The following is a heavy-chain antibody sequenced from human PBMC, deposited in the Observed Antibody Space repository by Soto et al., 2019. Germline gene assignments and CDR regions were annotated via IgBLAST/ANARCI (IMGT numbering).Heavy chain of an antibody. CDR3: ARPSTIFGVVIPNYYYYYGMDV. D-gene: IGHD3-3*01. V-gene: IGHV3-23*01. CDR2: ISGSGGST. CDR1: GFTFSSYA. J-gene: IGHJ6*02. Sequence: GGSLRLSCAASGFTFSSYAMSWVRQAPGKGLEWVSAISGSGGSTYYADSVKGRFTISRDNSKNTLYLQMNSLRAEDTAVYYCARPSTIFGVVIPNYYYYYGMDVWGQGTTVTVSS.